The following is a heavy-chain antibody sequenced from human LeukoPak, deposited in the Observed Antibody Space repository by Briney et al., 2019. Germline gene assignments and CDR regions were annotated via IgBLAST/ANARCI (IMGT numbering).Heavy chain of an antibody. CDR1: GGSISSYY. D-gene: IGHD3-10*01. J-gene: IGHJ4*02. CDR2: IYYSGST. V-gene: IGHV4-59*12. Sequence: PSETLSLTCTVSGGSISSYYWSWIRQPPGKGLEWIGYIYYSGSTNYNPSLKSRVTISVDTSKNQFSLKLSSVTAADTAVYYCARGATVVTPGRLGGYFFDYWGQGTLVTVSS. CDR3: ARGATVVTPGRLGGYFFDY.